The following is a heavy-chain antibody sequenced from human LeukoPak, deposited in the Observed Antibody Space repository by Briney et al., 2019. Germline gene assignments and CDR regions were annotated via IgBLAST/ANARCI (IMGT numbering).Heavy chain of an antibody. Sequence: GGSLRLSCAVSGVTVSSNSMSWVRQTPGKGLEWVSVIHSGGNTYYTESVKGRFTISRDISKNTLYLQMNSLSAEDTAVYYCARTIVLGPTTIRELDYWGQGTLVTVSS. V-gene: IGHV3-66*02. CDR3: ARTIVLGPTTIRELDY. J-gene: IGHJ4*02. CDR2: IHSGGNT. D-gene: IGHD1-26*01. CDR1: GVTVSSNS.